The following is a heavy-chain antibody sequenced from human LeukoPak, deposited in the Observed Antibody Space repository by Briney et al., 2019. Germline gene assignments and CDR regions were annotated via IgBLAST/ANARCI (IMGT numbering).Heavy chain of an antibody. CDR1: GGSIYSSSYY. CDR2: IYTSGST. CDR3: ARDRRDGYNLYYFDL. J-gene: IGHJ4*02. Sequence: PSQTLSLTCTVSGGSIYSSSYYWSWIRQPAGTGLEWIGRIYTSGSTNYNPSLKSRVTISVDTSKNQFSLKLSSVTAADTAVYYCARDRRDGYNLYYFDLWGQGTLVTVSS. V-gene: IGHV4-61*02. D-gene: IGHD5-24*01.